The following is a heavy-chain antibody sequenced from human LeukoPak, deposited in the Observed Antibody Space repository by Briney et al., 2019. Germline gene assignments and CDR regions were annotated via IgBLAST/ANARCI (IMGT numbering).Heavy chain of an antibody. J-gene: IGHJ4*02. V-gene: IGHV4-39*07. CDR1: GGSISSSSYY. Sequence: NPSETLSLTCTVSGGSISSSSYYWGWIRQPPGKGLEWIGSIYYSGSTNYNPSLKSRVTISVDTSKNQFSLKLSSVTAADTAVYYCATPGRYSSSGYFDYWGQGTLVTVSS. CDR2: IYYSGST. D-gene: IGHD6-6*01. CDR3: ATPGRYSSSGYFDY.